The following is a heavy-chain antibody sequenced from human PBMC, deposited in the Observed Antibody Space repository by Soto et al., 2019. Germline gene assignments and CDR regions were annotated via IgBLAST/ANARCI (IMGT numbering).Heavy chain of an antibody. CDR3: AKVGDNYYDSSGYYYARGAFDI. CDR1: GFTFSNYG. V-gene: IGHV3-30*18. CDR2: ISYDRSNK. D-gene: IGHD3-22*01. J-gene: IGHJ3*02. Sequence: PGRSLRLSCATSGFTFSNYGMHWVRQAPGKGLVWVAVISYDRSNKYYADSVKGRFTVSRDNSKNTLYLQMNSLRAEDTAVYYCAKVGDNYYDSSGYYYARGAFDIWGQGTMVTVSS.